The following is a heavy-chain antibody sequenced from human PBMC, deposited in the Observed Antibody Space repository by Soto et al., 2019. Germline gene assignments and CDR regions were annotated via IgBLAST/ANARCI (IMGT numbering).Heavy chain of an antibody. V-gene: IGHV3-21*01. CDR3: ASHSSGWYQAAFDI. Sequence: GESLKISCAASGFTFSSYSMNWVRQAPGKGLEWVSSISSSSSYIYYADSVKGRFTISRDNAKNSLYLQMNSLRAEDTAVYYGASHSSGWYQAAFDIWGQGTMVTVSS. J-gene: IGHJ3*02. CDR2: ISSSSSYI. CDR1: GFTFSSYS. D-gene: IGHD6-19*01.